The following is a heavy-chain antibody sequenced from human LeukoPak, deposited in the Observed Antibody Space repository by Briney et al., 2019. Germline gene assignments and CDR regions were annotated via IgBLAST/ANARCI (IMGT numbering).Heavy chain of an antibody. CDR1: GYTFTNYY. Sequence: ASVKVSCKASGYTFTNYYIHWVRQAPGQGLEWMGMINPSGGRTTYAKKFQGRVTMTRDTSTSTVYMELSSLRSEDTAVYYCARGRENYYGSGSSNYMDVWGKGTTVTISS. V-gene: IGHV1-46*01. J-gene: IGHJ6*03. CDR3: ARGRENYYGSGSSNYMDV. CDR2: INPSGGRT. D-gene: IGHD3-10*01.